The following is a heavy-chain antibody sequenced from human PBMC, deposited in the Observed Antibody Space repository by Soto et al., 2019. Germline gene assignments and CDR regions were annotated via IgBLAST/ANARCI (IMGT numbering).Heavy chain of an antibody. CDR3: AKSGGSGSYYNRYYYYGMDV. CDR2: ISGSGGST. J-gene: IGHJ6*02. V-gene: IGHV3-23*01. CDR1: GFTFSSYA. Sequence: EVQLLESGGGLVQPGGSLRLSCAASGFTFSSYAMSWVRQAPGKGLEWVSAISGSGGSTYYADSVKGRFTISRDNSKNPLYLQMNSLRAEDTAVYYCAKSGGSGSYYNRYYYYGMDVWGQGTTVTVSS. D-gene: IGHD3-10*01.